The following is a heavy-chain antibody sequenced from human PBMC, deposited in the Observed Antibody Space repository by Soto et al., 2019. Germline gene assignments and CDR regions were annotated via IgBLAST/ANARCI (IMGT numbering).Heavy chain of an antibody. Sequence: EVQLVDSGGGLVQPGGSLRLSCAASGFTVSSDWMTWVRQAPGKGLEWVANIKEDGSEKYYVDTVKGRFTISRDDAKNLLYLQMNSLRVEATAVFYCARGRSDGMDVWGQGTTVTVSS. V-gene: IGHV3-7*03. CDR3: ARGRSDGMDV. CDR1: GFTVSSDW. D-gene: IGHD3-10*01. CDR2: IKEDGSEK. J-gene: IGHJ6*02.